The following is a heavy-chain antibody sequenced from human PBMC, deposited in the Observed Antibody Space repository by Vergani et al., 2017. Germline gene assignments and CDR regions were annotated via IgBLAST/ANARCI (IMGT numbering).Heavy chain of an antibody. J-gene: IGHJ6*02. V-gene: IGHV1-69*12. CDR2: IIPIFGTA. D-gene: IGHD3-10*01. Sequence: QVQLVQSGAEVKKPGSSVKVSCKASGGTFSSYAISWVRQAPGQGLEWMGGIIPIFGTANYAQKFQGRVTITADESTSTVNMELSSLRSEDTAVYYCARDKDYFGSGKSYYGMDVWGQGTTVTVSS. CDR3: ARDKDYFGSGKSYYGMDV. CDR1: GGTFSSYA.